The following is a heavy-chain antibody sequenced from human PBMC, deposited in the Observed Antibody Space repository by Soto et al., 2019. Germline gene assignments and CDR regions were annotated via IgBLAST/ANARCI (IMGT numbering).Heavy chain of an antibody. Sequence: PGESLKISCKGSGYSFTSYWISWVRQMPGKGLEWMGRIDPSDSYTNYSPSFQGHVTISADKSISTAYLQWSSLKASDTAMYYCARHRLTYDILTGYYGMDVWGQGTTVTVSS. CDR3: ARHRLTYDILTGYYGMDV. D-gene: IGHD3-9*01. CDR1: GYSFTSYW. J-gene: IGHJ6*02. V-gene: IGHV5-10-1*01. CDR2: IDPSDSYT.